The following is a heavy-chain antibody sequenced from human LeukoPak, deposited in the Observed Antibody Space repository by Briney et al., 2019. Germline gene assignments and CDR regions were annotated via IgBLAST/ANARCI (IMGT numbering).Heavy chain of an antibody. V-gene: IGHV3-21*01. CDR3: ARDPTSSWETAFDI. D-gene: IGHD1-26*01. CDR2: ISSSSSYI. CDR1: GFTLRNYA. J-gene: IGHJ3*02. Sequence: GGSLRLSCAASGFTLRNYAMNWVRQAPGKGLEWVSSISSSSSYIYYADSVKGRFTISRDNAKNSLYLQMDSLRAEDTAVYYCARDPTSSWETAFDIWGQGTMVTVSS.